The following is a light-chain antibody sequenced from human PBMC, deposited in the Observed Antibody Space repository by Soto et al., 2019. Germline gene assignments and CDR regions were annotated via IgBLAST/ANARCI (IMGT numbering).Light chain of an antibody. CDR3: QQYNTYSMT. CDR1: QSISSW. V-gene: IGKV1-5*01. Sequence: DIQMTQSPSTLSACVGDRVTITCGASQSISSWLAWYHQAPGKAPKLLIYDASNLESGVPSRFSGSGSGTEFTLTISSLQPDDFATYYCQQYNTYSMTFGQGTKVDIK. J-gene: IGKJ1*01. CDR2: DAS.